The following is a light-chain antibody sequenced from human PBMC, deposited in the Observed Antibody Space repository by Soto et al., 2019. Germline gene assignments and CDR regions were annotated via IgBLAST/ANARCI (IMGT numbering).Light chain of an antibody. CDR2: EGS. CDR1: SSDVGSYNL. CDR3: CSSPGTYTYV. Sequence: QSALAQPASVSGSPGQSITISCTGTSSDVGSYNLVSWYQQHPGKAPKLMIYEGSKRPSGVSNRFSGSKSGNTASLTISGLQAEDEADYYCCSSPGTYTYVFGTGTKVTVL. J-gene: IGLJ1*01. V-gene: IGLV2-23*01.